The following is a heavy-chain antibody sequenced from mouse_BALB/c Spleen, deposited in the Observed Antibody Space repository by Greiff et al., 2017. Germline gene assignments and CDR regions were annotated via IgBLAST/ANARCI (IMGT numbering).Heavy chain of an antibody. CDR2: IDPENGDT. V-gene: IGHV14-4*02. Sequence: EVQLQQSGAELVRSGASVKLSCTASGFNIKDYYMHWVKQRPEQGLEWIGWIDPENGDTEYAPKFPGKATMTADTSSNTAYLQLSSLTSEDTAVYYCNAWGCDRVAWFAYWGQGTLVTVSA. CDR1: GFNIKDYY. J-gene: IGHJ3*01. CDR3: NAWGCDRVAWFAY. D-gene: IGHD3-2*01.